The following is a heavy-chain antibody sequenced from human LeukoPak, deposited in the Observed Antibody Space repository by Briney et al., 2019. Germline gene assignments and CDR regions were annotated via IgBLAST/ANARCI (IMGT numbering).Heavy chain of an antibody. D-gene: IGHD7-27*01. V-gene: IGHV3-7*04. CDR1: GFTFSNYW. CDR2: IRQDGSEK. CDR3: GRFTRSGDSVY. Sequence: GGSLRLSCAASGFTFSNYWMSWVRQAPGKGLEWVANIRQDGSEKQYVDSVKGRFAISRDNAENSLYLQMSSLKAEDTAVYYCGRFTRSGDSVYWGQGTLVTVSS. J-gene: IGHJ4*02.